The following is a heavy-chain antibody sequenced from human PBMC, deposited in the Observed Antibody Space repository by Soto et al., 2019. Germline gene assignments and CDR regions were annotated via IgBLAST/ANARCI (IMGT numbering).Heavy chain of an antibody. CDR2: IWYDGSNK. Sequence: PGGSLRLSCAASGFTFSSYGMHWVRQAPGKGLEWVAVIWYDGSNKYYADSVKGRFTISRDNSKNTLYLQMNSLRAEDTAVYYCARDIAAAGTSYYYYGMDVWGQGTTVTGSS. J-gene: IGHJ6*02. V-gene: IGHV3-33*01. CDR1: GFTFSSYG. D-gene: IGHD6-13*01. CDR3: ARDIAAAGTSYYYYGMDV.